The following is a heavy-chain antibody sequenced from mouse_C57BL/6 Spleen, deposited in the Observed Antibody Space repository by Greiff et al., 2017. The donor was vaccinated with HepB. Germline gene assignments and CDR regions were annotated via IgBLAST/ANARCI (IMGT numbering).Heavy chain of an antibody. Sequence: QVQLQQPGAELVKAGASVKMSCKASGYTFTSYWMHWVKQRLGQGLEWFAETNPTNGRTYYNEKFKSKATLTVDKSSSTAYMLLSGPTFEDSAVYYCARIKKIVDTYLDYWGQGTAHTVSA. V-gene: IGHV1S81*02. CDR1: GYTFTSYW. CDR3: ARIKKIVDTYLDY. J-gene: IGHJ2*01. D-gene: IGHD1-1*01. CDR2: TNPTNGRT.